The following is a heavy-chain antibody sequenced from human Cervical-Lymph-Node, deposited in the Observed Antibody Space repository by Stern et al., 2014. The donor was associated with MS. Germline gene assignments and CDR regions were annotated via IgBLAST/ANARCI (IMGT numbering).Heavy chain of an antibody. CDR3: VHKPDAWEYQFDY. CDR2: VYWDDDK. J-gene: IGHJ4*02. V-gene: IGHV2-5*02. D-gene: IGHD2-2*01. CDR1: GFSLSTYRVA. Sequence: QVTLKESGPTLVKPTETLTLTCTFSGFSLSTYRVAVGWVRQPPGKALEWLALVYWDDDKRYSPSLKTRLAITKDTSEEQVVLTMTNMDPGDTATYFCVHKPDAWEYQFDYWGQGTLVTVSS.